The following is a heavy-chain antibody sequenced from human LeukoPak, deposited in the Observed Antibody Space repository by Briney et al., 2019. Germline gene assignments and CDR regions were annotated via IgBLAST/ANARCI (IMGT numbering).Heavy chain of an antibody. Sequence: GGSLRLSCAASGYTFSSYTMSWVREAPGGGGEWVSPIIGSGGSTYYTDSVKGRFTLSRDNPKNTLYLQMNSLRAEDTAGYYCAKDSVRYDILTGYYPEYYFDYWGQGTLVTVSS. CDR3: AKDSVRYDILTGYYPEYYFDY. D-gene: IGHD3-9*01. V-gene: IGHV3-23*01. CDR1: GYTFSSYT. CDR2: IIGSGGST. J-gene: IGHJ4*02.